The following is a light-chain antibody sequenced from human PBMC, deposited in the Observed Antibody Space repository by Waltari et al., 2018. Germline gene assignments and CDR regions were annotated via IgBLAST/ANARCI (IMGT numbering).Light chain of an antibody. J-gene: IGLJ3*02. Sequence: QLVLTQSPSASASLGASIKLTCTLSSGHSSNVIAWLQQQPENGPRYLVKVYSDGSHSRGNEIPDRFSGSSSGAERYLTISSLQSEDEADYYCQTGGHGTWVFGGGTRLTVL. CDR1: SGHSSNV. V-gene: IGLV4-69*01. CDR3: QTGGHGTWV. CDR2: VYSDGSH.